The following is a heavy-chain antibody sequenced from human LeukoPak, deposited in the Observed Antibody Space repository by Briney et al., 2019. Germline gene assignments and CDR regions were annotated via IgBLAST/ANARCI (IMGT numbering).Heavy chain of an antibody. CDR1: GFTFSSYS. V-gene: IGHV3-48*01. J-gene: IGHJ3*02. CDR2: ISSSSSTI. Sequence: GGSLRLSCAASGFTFSSYSMNWVRQAPGKGLEWVSYISSSSSTIYYADSVKGRFTVSRDNAKNSLYLQMNSLRAEDTAVYYCARYTSSGYSFDIWGQGTMVTVSS. CDR3: ARYTSSGYSFDI. D-gene: IGHD3-22*01.